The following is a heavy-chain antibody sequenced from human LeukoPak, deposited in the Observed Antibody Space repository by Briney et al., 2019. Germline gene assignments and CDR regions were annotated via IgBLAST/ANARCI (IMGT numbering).Heavy chain of an antibody. J-gene: IGHJ5*02. CDR3: ARRTYYYGSGSYYIDP. CDR2: IYYSGST. D-gene: IGHD3-10*01. CDR1: GGSISSSSYY. Sequence: SETLSLTCTVSGGSISSSSYYWGWIHQPPGKGLEWIGSIYYSGSTYYNPSLKSRVTISVDTSKNQFSLKLSSVNAADTAVYYCARRTYYYGSGSYYIDPWGQGTLVTVSS. V-gene: IGHV4-39*01.